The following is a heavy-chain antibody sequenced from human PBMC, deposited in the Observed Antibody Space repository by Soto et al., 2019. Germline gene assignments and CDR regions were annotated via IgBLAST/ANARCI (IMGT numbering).Heavy chain of an antibody. CDR3: ARRGAYYHGSGSYLSFDP. J-gene: IGHJ5*02. D-gene: IGHD3-10*01. V-gene: IGHV5-10-1*01. CDR2: IDPSDSYT. CDR1: GYSFTSYW. Sequence: PGESLKISCKGSGYSFTSYWISWVRQMPGKGLEWMGRIDPSDSYTNYSPSFQGHVTISADKSISTAYLQWSSLKASDTAMYYCARRGAYYHGSGSYLSFDPWGQGTLVTVSS.